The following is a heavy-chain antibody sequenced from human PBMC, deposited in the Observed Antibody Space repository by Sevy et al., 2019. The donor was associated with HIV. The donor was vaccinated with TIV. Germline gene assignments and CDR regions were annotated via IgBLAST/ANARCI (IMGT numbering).Heavy chain of an antibody. J-gene: IGHJ4*02. CDR2: VNSDGST. CDR1: GYTFSNYW. D-gene: IGHD6-13*01. CDR3: VAANSWEDY. Sequence: GGSLRLSCEGSGYTFSNYWMHWVRQAPGKGLEWVSRVNSDGSTAYADSVKGRFTISRDNAENTMSLQMNSLRAEDIALYYCVAANSWEDYWGQGTLVTVSS. V-gene: IGHV3-74*01.